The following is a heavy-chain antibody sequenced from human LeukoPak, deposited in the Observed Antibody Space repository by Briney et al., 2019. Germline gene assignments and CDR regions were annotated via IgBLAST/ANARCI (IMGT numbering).Heavy chain of an antibody. CDR3: ARDYVEQLINTDIDYYGMDV. V-gene: IGHV1-46*01. D-gene: IGHD6-6*01. Sequence: ASVKVSCKASGYTFTSYYMHWVRQAPGQGLEWMGIINPTGGSTSCAQKFQGRVTMTRDTSTSTVYMELSSLRSEDTAVYYCARDYVEQLINTDIDYYGMDVWGQGTTVTVSS. CDR1: GYTFTSYY. J-gene: IGHJ6*02. CDR2: INPTGGST.